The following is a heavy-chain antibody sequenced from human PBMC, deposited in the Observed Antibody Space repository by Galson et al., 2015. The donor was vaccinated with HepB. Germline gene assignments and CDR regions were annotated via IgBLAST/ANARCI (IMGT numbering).Heavy chain of an antibody. D-gene: IGHD6-13*01. CDR1: GFTFSSYA. Sequence: SLRLSCAASGFTFSSYAMHWVRQAPGKGLEWVAVISYDGSNKYYADSVKGRFTISRDNSKNTLYLQMNSLRAEDTAVYYCARVRAAGPTPAEYFQHWGQGTLVSVSS. J-gene: IGHJ1*01. CDR3: ARVRAAGPTPAEYFQH. V-gene: IGHV3-30*04. CDR2: ISYDGSNK.